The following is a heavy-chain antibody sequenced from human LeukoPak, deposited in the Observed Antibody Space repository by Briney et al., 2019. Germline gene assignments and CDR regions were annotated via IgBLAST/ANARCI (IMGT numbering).Heavy chain of an antibody. CDR2: TAHRGST. Sequence: SETLPLTCDVSGYSISGGYFWGWIRQPPGMGLEWIGSTAHRGSTYYNPSLKGRVSISIDGSKNQFSLCLTSVTAADTAIYYYARVTRNSGWFFDYWGQGTLATVSS. D-gene: IGHD6-19*01. J-gene: IGHJ4*02. CDR1: GYSISGGYF. CDR3: ARVTRNSGWFFDY. V-gene: IGHV4-38-2*01.